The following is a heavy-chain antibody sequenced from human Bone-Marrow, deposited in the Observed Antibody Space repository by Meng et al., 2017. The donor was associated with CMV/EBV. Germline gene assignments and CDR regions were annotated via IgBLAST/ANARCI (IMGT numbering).Heavy chain of an antibody. Sequence: SEPLSLTCTVSGYSISSGYYWGWIRQPPGKGLEWIGSIYHSGSNYYNPSLKSRVTISVETSKNQFSLKLSSVTAADTAVYYCASHSWGYYDSSGYSFDYWGQGTLVTVSS. CDR2: IYHSGSN. CDR1: GYSISSGYY. CDR3: ASHSWGYYDSSGYSFDY. V-gene: IGHV4-38-2*02. J-gene: IGHJ4*02. D-gene: IGHD3-22*01.